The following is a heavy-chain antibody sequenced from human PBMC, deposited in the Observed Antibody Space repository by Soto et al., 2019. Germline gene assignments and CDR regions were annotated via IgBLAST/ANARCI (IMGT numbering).Heavy chain of an antibody. D-gene: IGHD3-10*01. CDR1: GGSVTNNDYY. CDR3: ARRTPLYASESSRFDP. J-gene: IGHJ5*02. Sequence: SETLSLTCIVSGGSVTNNDYYWGWIRRPPGKGLEWIGTIHYSGGASYNPSLKSRVIISADTSKNQFSLRLSSVTAADTAVYYCARRTPLYASESSRFDPWGQGALVTVSS. CDR2: IHYSGGA. V-gene: IGHV4-39*01.